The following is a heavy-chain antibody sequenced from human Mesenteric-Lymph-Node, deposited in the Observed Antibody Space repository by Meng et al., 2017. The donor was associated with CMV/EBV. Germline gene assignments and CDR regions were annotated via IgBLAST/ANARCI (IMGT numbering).Heavy chain of an antibody. CDR3: AKGGSWTDY. J-gene: IGHJ4*02. CDR2: ISWDGGST. CDR1: GFTFDDYA. D-gene: IGHD6-13*01. Sequence: GESLKISCAASGFTFDDYAMHWVRQAPGKGLEWVSLISWDGGSTYYADSVKGRFTISRDNSKNSLYLQMNSLRAEDTALYYRAKGGSWTDYWGQGTLVTVSS. V-gene: IGHV3-43D*03.